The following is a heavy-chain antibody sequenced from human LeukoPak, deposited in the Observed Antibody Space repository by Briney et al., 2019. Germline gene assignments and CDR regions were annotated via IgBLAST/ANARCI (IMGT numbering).Heavy chain of an antibody. D-gene: IGHD6-13*01. J-gene: IGHJ4*02. CDR2: ISGSGGST. Sequence: GGSLRLSCAASGFTFSGYAMSWVRQAPGKGLEWVSAISGSGGSTYYADSVKGRFTISRDNSKNTLYLQMNSLRAEDTAVYYCANALDSSSWYFDYWGQGTLVTVSS. CDR3: ANALDSSSWYFDY. V-gene: IGHV3-23*01. CDR1: GFTFSGYA.